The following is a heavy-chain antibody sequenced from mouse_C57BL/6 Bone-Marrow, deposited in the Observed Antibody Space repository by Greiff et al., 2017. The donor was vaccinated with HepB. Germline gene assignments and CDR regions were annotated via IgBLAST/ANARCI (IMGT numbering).Heavy chain of an antibody. V-gene: IGHV1-74*01. CDR1: GYTFTSYW. CDR2: IHPSDSDT. J-gene: IGHJ1*03. D-gene: IGHD2-1*01. CDR3: ASPSSLYYGYWYFDV. Sequence: VQLQQSGAELVRPGTSVKVSCKASGYTFTSYWMHWVKQRPGQGLEWIGRIHPSDSDTNYNQKFKGKATLTVDKSSSTAYMQLSSLTSEDSAVYYCASPSSLYYGYWYFDVWGTGTTVTVSS.